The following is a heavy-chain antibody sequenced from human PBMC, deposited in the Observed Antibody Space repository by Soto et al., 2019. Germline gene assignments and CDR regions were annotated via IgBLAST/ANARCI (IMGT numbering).Heavy chain of an antibody. CDR1: GYTFTNSG. V-gene: IGHV1-18*01. D-gene: IGHD2-15*01. J-gene: IGHJ6*04. CDR2: ISTDNGNT. Sequence: ASVKVSCKASGYTFTNSGISWVRQAPGQGLEWMGWISTDNGNTNYAQKLQGRVTMTTDTSTSTAYMELRSLRSDDTAVYYCARYGRVGVPGSLGRGYCFCGMAVWGKGTTVTDSS. CDR3: ARYGRVGVPGSLGRGYCFCGMAV.